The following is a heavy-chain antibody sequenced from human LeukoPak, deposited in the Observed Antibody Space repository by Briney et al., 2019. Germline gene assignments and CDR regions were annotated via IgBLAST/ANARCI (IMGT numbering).Heavy chain of an antibody. CDR3: ARDGLMGGYCSSTSCHPQYNWFDP. Sequence: PSETLSLTCAVYGGSFSGYYWSWVRQPPGKGLEWIGEINHSGSTNYNPSLKSRVTISVDTSKNQFSLKLSSVTAADTAVYYCARDGLMGGYCSSTSCHPQYNWFDPWGQGTLVTVSS. CDR1: GGSFSGYY. D-gene: IGHD2-2*01. J-gene: IGHJ5*02. CDR2: INHSGST. V-gene: IGHV4-34*01.